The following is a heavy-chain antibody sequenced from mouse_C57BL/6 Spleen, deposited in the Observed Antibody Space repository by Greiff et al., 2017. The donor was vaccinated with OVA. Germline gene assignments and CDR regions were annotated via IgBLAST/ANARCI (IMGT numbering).Heavy chain of an antibody. J-gene: IGHJ2*01. CDR2: LNPNNGGT. CDR1: GYTFTDYN. Sequence: VQLQQSGPELVKPGASVKMSCKASGYTFTDYNMHWVKQSHGKSLEWIGYLNPNNGGTSYNQKFKGKATLTVNKSSSTAYMELRSLTSEDSAVYYCAGPFYGSSSYYFDYWGQGTTLTVAS. D-gene: IGHD1-1*01. CDR3: AGPFYGSSSYYFDY. V-gene: IGHV1-22*01.